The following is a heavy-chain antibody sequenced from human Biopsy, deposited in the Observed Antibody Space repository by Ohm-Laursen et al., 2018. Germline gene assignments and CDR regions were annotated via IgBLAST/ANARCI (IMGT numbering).Heavy chain of an antibody. J-gene: IGHJ5*02. V-gene: IGHV3-23*01. Sequence: LTLTCAASGFTFSGYAMSWVRQGPEKGLEWVSVVTGSGRSTYYTDSVKGRFSISRDNSKNTLYLQMNSLRVEDTAVYYCAKGRSGGTGHGNWFDPWGQGTLVIVPS. D-gene: IGHD3-10*01. CDR2: VTGSGRST. CDR1: GFTFSGYA. CDR3: AKGRSGGTGHGNWFDP.